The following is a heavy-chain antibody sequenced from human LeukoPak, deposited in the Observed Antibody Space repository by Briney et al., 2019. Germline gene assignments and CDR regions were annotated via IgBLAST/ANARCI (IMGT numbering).Heavy chain of an antibody. CDR2: IKHDGSEK. CDR3: ATDRGWRTSGYYLYYFEY. Sequence: WGSLRLSCAASGFIFTNYFMSWVRQAPGKGLEWVASIKHDGSEKYYVDSVRGRFTISRDNTKNSLYLQMSSLRAEDTAVYYCATDRGWRTSGYYLYYFEYWGQGTLVTFSS. D-gene: IGHD3-3*01. CDR1: GFIFTNYF. J-gene: IGHJ4*02. V-gene: IGHV3-7*01.